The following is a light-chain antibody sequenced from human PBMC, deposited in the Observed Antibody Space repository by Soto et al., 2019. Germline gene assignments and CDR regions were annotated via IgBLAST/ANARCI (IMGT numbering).Light chain of an antibody. V-gene: IGKV1-5*03. J-gene: IGKJ2*01. CDR3: QQYNSHPVT. CDR1: QSIGSW. CDR2: KAS. Sequence: DIQMTQSPSTLSASVGDRVTITCRASQSIGSWLAWYQQKPGKAPKFLIYKASNLESGVPSRFSGSGSGTEFTLTISSLHPDDFATYYCQQYNSHPVTFGQGTKLEIK.